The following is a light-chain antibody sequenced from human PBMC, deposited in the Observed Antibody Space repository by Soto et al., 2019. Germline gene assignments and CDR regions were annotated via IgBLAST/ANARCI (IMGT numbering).Light chain of an antibody. CDR3: HQCGSSHWT. J-gene: IGKJ1*01. CDR2: GAS. Sequence: EIVLTQSPGTLSLSPGERATLSCRASQTVSSTYLVWYQQKPGQAPRLLIYGASSRAPGVSDRFSGSGSGTDFTLTISRLEPEDFAVYYCHQCGSSHWTFGQGTKVEIK. V-gene: IGKV3-20*01. CDR1: QTVSSTY.